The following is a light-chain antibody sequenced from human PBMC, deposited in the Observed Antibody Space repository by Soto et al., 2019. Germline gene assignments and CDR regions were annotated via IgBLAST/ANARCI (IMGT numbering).Light chain of an antibody. CDR3: QHFGSSPPVT. V-gene: IGKV3-20*01. J-gene: IGKJ5*01. CDR1: QSVSSGY. Sequence: EIVLTQSPGTLSLSPGDGATLSCRSSQSVSSGYLAWYQQKPGQAPRLLIYGASRRATGIPDRFSGSGSGTDFTLSISRLEPEDFAVYFCQHFGSSPPVTFGQGTRLEI. CDR2: GAS.